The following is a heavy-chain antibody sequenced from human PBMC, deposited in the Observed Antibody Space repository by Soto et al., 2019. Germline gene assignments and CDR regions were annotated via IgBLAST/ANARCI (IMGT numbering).Heavy chain of an antibody. D-gene: IGHD1-20*01. CDR3: ARTGYNHDAFDI. J-gene: IGHJ3*02. CDR2: IYYSGST. CDR1: GGSISSSSYY. Sequence: QLQLQESGPGLVKPSETLSLTCTVSGGSISSSSYYWGWIRQPPGKGLEWIGSIYYSGSTYYNPSLKSRVTISVDTSKNQFSLKLSSVTAADTAVYYCARTGYNHDAFDIWGQGTMVTVSS. V-gene: IGHV4-39*01.